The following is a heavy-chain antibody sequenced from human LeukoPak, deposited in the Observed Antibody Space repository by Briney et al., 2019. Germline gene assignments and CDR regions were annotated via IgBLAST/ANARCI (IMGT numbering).Heavy chain of an antibody. Sequence: ASVKVSCKASGGTFSSYAISWVRQAPGQGLEWMGIINPSGGSTSYAQKFQGRVTMTRDTSTSTVYMELSSLRSEDTAVYYCARDRAGRGWLHLGGLDYWGQGTLVTVSS. D-gene: IGHD5-24*01. CDR1: GGTFSSYA. J-gene: IGHJ4*02. V-gene: IGHV1-46*01. CDR2: INPSGGST. CDR3: ARDRAGRGWLHLGGLDY.